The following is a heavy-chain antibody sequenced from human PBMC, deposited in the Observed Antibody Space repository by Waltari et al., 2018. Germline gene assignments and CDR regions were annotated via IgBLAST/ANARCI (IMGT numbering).Heavy chain of an antibody. CDR1: GYSFTSYY. V-gene: IGHV1-46*01. D-gene: IGHD1-26*01. CDR2: ISPGDGTT. Sequence: QVQLVQSGAEVKKPGASVKVSCKASGYSFTSYYIHWVRQAPGQGLEWMGIISPGDGTTMYAQKFQGRVTVTRDTSTSTVYMELTSLRSDDTAVFYCARSGGSNWFDPWGQGTLVTVSS. J-gene: IGHJ5*02. CDR3: ARSGGSNWFDP.